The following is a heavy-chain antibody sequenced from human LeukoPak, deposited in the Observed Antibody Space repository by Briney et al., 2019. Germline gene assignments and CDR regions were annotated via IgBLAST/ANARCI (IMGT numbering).Heavy chain of an antibody. Sequence: GGSLRLSCAASGFIFSTKYMGWVRQSPGKGLEWVSVIYGGGNTYYAHSVKGRFTISRDNSKNTLYLQMSSLRPEETAVFYCAFQFGVATGLDYWGQGSLVTVSS. J-gene: IGHJ4*02. V-gene: IGHV3-66*01. CDR3: AFQFGVATGLDY. D-gene: IGHD3-3*01. CDR1: GFIFSTKY. CDR2: IYGGGNT.